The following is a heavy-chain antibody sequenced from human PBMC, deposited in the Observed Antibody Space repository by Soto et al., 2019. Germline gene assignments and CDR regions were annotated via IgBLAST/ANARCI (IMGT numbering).Heavy chain of an antibody. CDR1: GFTFSSYA. CDR2: ISGSGGST. Sequence: EVQLLESGGGLVQPGGTLRLSCAASGFTFSSYAMSWVRQAPGKGLEWVSAISGSGGSTYYADSVKGRFTSSRDNSKNALFLQMNSLRAEDTAVYYCAKDQKSSTVGATYYDYWCQGTLVTVSS. D-gene: IGHD1-26*01. CDR3: AKDQKSSTVGATYYDY. J-gene: IGHJ4*02. V-gene: IGHV3-23*01.